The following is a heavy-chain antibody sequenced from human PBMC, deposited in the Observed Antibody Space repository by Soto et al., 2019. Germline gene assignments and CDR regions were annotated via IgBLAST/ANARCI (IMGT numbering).Heavy chain of an antibody. CDR2: ISSSSSYI. J-gene: IGHJ6*02. D-gene: IGHD2-2*01. CDR1: GFTFSSYA. CDR3: ARDRGSTSLYYYYGMDV. Sequence: EVQLVESGGGLVQPGGSLRVSCAASGFTFSSYAMNWVRQTPGKGLEWVSSISSSSSYIYYADSVKGRFTISRDNAKNSLYLQMNSLRAEDTAVYYCARDRGSTSLYYYYGMDVWGQGTTVTVSS. V-gene: IGHV3-21*01.